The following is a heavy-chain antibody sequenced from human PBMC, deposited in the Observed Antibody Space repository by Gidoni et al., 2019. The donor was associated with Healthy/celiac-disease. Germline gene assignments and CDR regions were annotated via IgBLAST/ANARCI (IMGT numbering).Heavy chain of an antibody. V-gene: IGHV3-23*01. CDR1: GFTFSSYA. CDR2: ISGSGGST. Sequence: EVQLLESGGGLVQPGGSLRLSCAASGFTFSSYAMSWVRQAPGKGLEWVSAISGSGGSTYYADSVKGRFTISRDNSKNTLYLQMNSLRAEDTAVYYCAGGVRRGGGYSYGLDFDYWGQGTLVTVSS. CDR3: AGGVRRGGGYSYGLDFDY. J-gene: IGHJ4*02. D-gene: IGHD5-18*01.